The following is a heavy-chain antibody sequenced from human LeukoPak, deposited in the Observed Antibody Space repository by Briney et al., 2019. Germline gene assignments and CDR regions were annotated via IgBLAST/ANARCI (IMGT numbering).Heavy chain of an antibody. Sequence: GGSLRLSCAASGFTFSNYGMRWVRQAPGKGLEWVAVISSDGSNKFYADSVKGRFTISRDNSKNTLYLQLNSLRAEDTAMYYCAKESHYSTRLAVVMRPYYYYGMDVWGQGTTVTVSS. CDR2: ISSDGSNK. CDR1: GFTFSNYG. D-gene: IGHD3-16*02. V-gene: IGHV3-30*18. CDR3: AKESHYSTRLAVVMRPYYYYGMDV. J-gene: IGHJ6*02.